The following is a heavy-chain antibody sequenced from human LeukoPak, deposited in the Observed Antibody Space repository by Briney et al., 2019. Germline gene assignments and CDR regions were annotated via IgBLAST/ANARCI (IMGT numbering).Heavy chain of an antibody. CDR3: AREKLGYCSGGSCYSGFDY. Sequence: PGGSLRLSCAASGFTFSSYAMSWVRQAPGKGLEWVSAISGSGGSTYYADSVKGRFTISRDNAKNSLYLQMNSLRAEDTALYYCAREKLGYCSGGSCYSGFDYWAREPWSPSPQ. V-gene: IGHV3-23*01. CDR2: ISGSGGST. J-gene: IGHJ4*02. D-gene: IGHD2-15*01. CDR1: GFTFSSYA.